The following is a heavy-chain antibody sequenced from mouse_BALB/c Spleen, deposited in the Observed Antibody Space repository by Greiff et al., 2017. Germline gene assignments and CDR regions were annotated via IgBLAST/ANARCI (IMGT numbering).Heavy chain of an antibody. CDR2: INPYNDGT. V-gene: IGHV1-14*01. CDR3: AYYDYDGDYYAMDY. Sequence: LEESGPELVKPGASVKMSCKASGYTFTSYVMHWVKQKPGQGLEWIGYINPYNDGTKYNEKFKGKATLTSDKSSSTAYMELSSLTSEDSAVYYCAYYDYDGDYYAMDYWGQGTSVTVSS. J-gene: IGHJ4*01. CDR1: GYTFTSYV. D-gene: IGHD2-4*01.